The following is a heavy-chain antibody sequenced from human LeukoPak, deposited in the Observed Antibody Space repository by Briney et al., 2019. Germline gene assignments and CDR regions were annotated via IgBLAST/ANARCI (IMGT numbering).Heavy chain of an antibody. D-gene: IGHD3-3*01. CDR1: GYTLTELS. Sequence: ASVKVSCKVSGYTLTELSMHWVRQAPGKGLEWMGGFDPEDGETIYAQKFQGRVTMTEDTSTDTACMELSSLRSEDTAAYYCATVRDYDFWSGYWLSWGQGTLVTVSS. CDR3: ATVRDYDFWSGYWLS. V-gene: IGHV1-24*01. J-gene: IGHJ4*02. CDR2: FDPEDGET.